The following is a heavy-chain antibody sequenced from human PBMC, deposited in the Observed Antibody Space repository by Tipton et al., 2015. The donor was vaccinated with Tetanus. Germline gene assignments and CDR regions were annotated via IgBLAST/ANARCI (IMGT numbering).Heavy chain of an antibody. V-gene: IGHV4-34*01. Sequence: TLSLTCVVYGGSFGHYYWTWIRQSPGKGLEWIGEINHSGSTNYNPSLKSRVTISVDTSKNQFSLKLSSVTAADTAVYYCARANGPGSYLDYWGQGTLVTVSS. D-gene: IGHD2-8*01. CDR3: ARANGPGSYLDY. J-gene: IGHJ4*02. CDR2: INHSGST. CDR1: GGSFGHYY.